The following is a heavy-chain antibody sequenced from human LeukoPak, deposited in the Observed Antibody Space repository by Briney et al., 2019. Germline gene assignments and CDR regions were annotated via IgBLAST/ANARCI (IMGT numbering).Heavy chain of an antibody. D-gene: IGHD6-19*01. Sequence: PGGSLRLSCAVSGFTFRSHEMNWVRQAPGKGLEWISYISTSGSIIYYADSVKGRFTISRDNARNSLFLQMGSLKVEDMAVYYCARASYNSDWYFDQWGQGTLVTVSS. J-gene: IGHJ4*02. CDR2: ISTSGSII. CDR1: GFTFRSHE. V-gene: IGHV3-48*03. CDR3: ARASYNSDWYFDQ.